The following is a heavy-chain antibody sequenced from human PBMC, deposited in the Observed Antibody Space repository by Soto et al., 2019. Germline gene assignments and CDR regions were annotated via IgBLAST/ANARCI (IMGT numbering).Heavy chain of an antibody. V-gene: IGHV3-30-3*01. CDR1: GFAFSRYA. Sequence: GGSLRLSCAASGFAFSRYAMHWVRQAPGKDLEWVAVMSYDGSNIYYADSVRGRMTISRDNSKNTLYLQVDSLRSEDTAVYYCVRVVAGGSRLGELLENFDYWGQGIQVTVSS. J-gene: IGHJ4*02. D-gene: IGHD3-16*01. CDR2: MSYDGSNI. CDR3: VRVVAGGSRLGELLENFDY.